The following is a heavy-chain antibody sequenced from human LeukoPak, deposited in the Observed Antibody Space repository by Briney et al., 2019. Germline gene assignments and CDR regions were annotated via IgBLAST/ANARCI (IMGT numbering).Heavy chain of an antibody. CDR1: GFTFSSYG. J-gene: IGHJ4*02. D-gene: IGHD1-26*01. CDR2: IRYDGSNK. V-gene: IGHV3-30*02. CDR3: ARIMVGVNPVPDY. Sequence: GGSLRLSCAASGFTFSSYGMHWVRQAPGKGLEWVAFIRYDGSNKYYADSVKGRFTISRDNSKNTLYLQMNSLRVDDSAVYYCARIMVGVNPVPDYWGQGTLVTVSS.